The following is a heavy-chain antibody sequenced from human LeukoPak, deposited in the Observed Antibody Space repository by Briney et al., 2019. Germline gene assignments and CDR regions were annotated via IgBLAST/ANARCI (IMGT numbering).Heavy chain of an antibody. V-gene: IGHV3-30-3*01. Sequence: GGSLRLSCAASGFTFNSYAVHWVRQAPGKGMEWVAVISYDGSISFYAASVKGRFTISRDNSKNTLYLQMNSLRAEDTALYFCARDRRYCSGGSCYFDYFFDYWGQGTLVTVSS. CDR2: ISYDGSIS. J-gene: IGHJ4*02. CDR3: ARDRRYCSGGSCYFDYFFDY. D-gene: IGHD2-15*01. CDR1: GFTFNSYA.